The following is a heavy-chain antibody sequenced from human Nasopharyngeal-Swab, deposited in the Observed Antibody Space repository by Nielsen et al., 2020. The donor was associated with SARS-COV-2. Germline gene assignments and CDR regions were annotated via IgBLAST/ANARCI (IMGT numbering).Heavy chain of an antibody. V-gene: IGHV3-23*01. CDR3: AKVRGVGSTEDHFDS. CDR1: GFTLSSYA. D-gene: IGHD3-10*01. Sequence: GGSLRLSCAVSGFTLSSYAMSWVRQAPGKGLEWVSAISNSGGTTFYADSVEGRLTIPRETSKNTLYMQMNSLRAEDTAVFFCAKVRGVGSTEDHFDSWGRGTLVTVSS. CDR2: ISNSGGTT. J-gene: IGHJ4*02.